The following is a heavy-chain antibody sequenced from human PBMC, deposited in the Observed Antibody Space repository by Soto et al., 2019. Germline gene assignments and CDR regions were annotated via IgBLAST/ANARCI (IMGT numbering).Heavy chain of an antibody. CDR3: ARLEDYYGSGSPLDV. CDR2: IYYSGST. V-gene: IGHV4-39*01. J-gene: IGHJ6*02. CDR1: GGSISSSSYY. D-gene: IGHD3-10*01. Sequence: PSETLSLTCTVSGGSISSSSYYWGWIRQPPGKGLEWIGSIYYSGSTYYNPSLKSRVTISVDTSKNQFSLKLSSVTAADTAVYYCARLEDYYGSGSPLDVWGQGTTVTVSS.